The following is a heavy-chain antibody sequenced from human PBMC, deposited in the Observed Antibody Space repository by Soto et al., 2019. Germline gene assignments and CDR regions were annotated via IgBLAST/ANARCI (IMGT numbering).Heavy chain of an antibody. J-gene: IGHJ5*02. CDR1: GFTFDIYG. Sequence: GGSLRLSCAASGFTFDIYGMSWVRQVPGKGLEWVSGISGSGGSTYYGDSVKGRFTISKDISRNTLYLQMNSLRAEDTAVYYCTRGGGVATYPPDHWGQGTLVTVSS. D-gene: IGHD3-16*01. CDR3: TRGGGVATYPPDH. CDR2: ISGSGGST. V-gene: IGHV3-23*01.